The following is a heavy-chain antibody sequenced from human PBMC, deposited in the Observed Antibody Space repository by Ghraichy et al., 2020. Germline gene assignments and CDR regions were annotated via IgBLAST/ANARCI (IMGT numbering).Heavy chain of an antibody. V-gene: IGHV4-30-2*06. CDR2: IVSGGRT. Sequence: SETLSLTCAVSGDSFTYGDHSWNWIRQSPGLGLEWIGHIVSGGRTSYNPSLRGRATMSLDRYGRQQFSLELTSVTTADTAVYYCARSPKRADAFSAASFQWGWFDTWGQGAQVTVSS. J-gene: IGHJ5*02. CDR3: ARSPKRADAFSAASFQWGWFDT. CDR1: GDSFTYGDHS. D-gene: IGHD1-26*01.